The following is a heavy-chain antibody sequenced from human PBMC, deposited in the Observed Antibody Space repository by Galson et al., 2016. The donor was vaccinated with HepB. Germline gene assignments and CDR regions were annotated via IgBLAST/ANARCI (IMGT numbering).Heavy chain of an antibody. CDR2: IGATSGNT. J-gene: IGHJ4*02. D-gene: IGHD2-15*01. CDR1: GFIFRDFV. V-gene: IGHV3-23*01. CDR3: AQSGGSGTHFYDS. Sequence: SLRLSCAPSGFIFRDFVMSWVRQAPGKGLEWVSTIGATSGNTYYTDSVKGRFTISRDNSKNTLELLMNNLRAEDTAIYYCAQSGGSGTHFYDSWGPGTLVTVSS.